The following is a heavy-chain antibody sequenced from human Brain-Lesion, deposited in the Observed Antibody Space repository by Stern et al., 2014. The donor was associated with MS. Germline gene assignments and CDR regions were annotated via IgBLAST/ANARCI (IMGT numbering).Heavy chain of an antibody. D-gene: IGHD3-10*01. Sequence: EVQLVQSGGGLVQPGGSLRLSCAASGFTFSNYWMHWVRQAPGKGLVWVSHVNNDGRRTSYADSVKGRFTMSRDNAKNTLYLQMNSLRVEDTAIYYCARGERWFDSWGQGTLVTVSS. CDR1: GFTFSNYW. V-gene: IGHV3-74*02. CDR2: VNNDGRRT. J-gene: IGHJ5*01. CDR3: ARGERWFDS.